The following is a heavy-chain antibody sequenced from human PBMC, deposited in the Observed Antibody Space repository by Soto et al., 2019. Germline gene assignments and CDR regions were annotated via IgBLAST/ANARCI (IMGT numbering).Heavy chain of an antibody. CDR2: ISTNGRT. J-gene: IGHJ3*02. D-gene: IGHD7-27*01. V-gene: IGHV4-4*07. CDR1: GASIRTYS. CDR3: AKDQSGAADI. Sequence: QVQLQESGPGLVEPSETLSLTCTVSGASIRTYSWSRIRQSAGKGLEWIGHISTNGRTNYIPSLKSRITMSLDTSRNQFSLNLKFVTAADTAVYFCAKDQSGAADIWGQGTMVTVS.